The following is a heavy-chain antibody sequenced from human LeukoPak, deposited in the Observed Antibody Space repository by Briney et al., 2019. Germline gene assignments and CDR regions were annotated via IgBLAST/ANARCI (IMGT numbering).Heavy chain of an antibody. Sequence: GGSLRLSCAASGFTFSNAWMSWVRQAPGKGLEWVGRIKSKTDGGTTDYAAPVKGRFTISRDDSKNTLYLQMNSLKTEDTAVYYCTAPMERGYYYYMDVWGKGTTVTVSS. D-gene: IGHD3-3*01. CDR2: IKSKTDGGTT. CDR3: TAPMERGYYYYMDV. CDR1: GFTFSNAW. J-gene: IGHJ6*03. V-gene: IGHV3-15*01.